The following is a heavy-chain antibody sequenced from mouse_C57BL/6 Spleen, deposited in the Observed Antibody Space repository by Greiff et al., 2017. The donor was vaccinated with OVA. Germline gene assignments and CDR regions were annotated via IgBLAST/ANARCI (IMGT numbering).Heavy chain of an antibody. CDR2: ISDGGSYT. D-gene: IGHD2-3*01. CDR1: GFTFSSYA. Sequence: MLVESGGGLVKPGGSLKLSCAASGFTFSSYAMSWVRQTPEKRLEWVATISDGGSYTYYPDNVKGRFTISRDNAKNNLYLQMSHLKSEDTAMYYCARDEGYYGHFDYWGQGTTLTVSS. J-gene: IGHJ2*01. V-gene: IGHV5-4*03. CDR3: ARDEGYYGHFDY.